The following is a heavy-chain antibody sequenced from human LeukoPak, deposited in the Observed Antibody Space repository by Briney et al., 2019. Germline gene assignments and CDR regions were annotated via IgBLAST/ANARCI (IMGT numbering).Heavy chain of an antibody. CDR2: ISYDGSNK. Sequence: PGGSLRLSCVASGFTFSSHAMHWVRQAPGKGLEWVAVISYDGSNKYYADSVKGRFTISRDISKNTLYLQMNSLRAEDTAVYYCARFRMGGVDYWGQGTLVTVSS. D-gene: IGHD2-15*01. J-gene: IGHJ4*02. V-gene: IGHV3-30*04. CDR3: ARFRMGGVDY. CDR1: GFTFSSHA.